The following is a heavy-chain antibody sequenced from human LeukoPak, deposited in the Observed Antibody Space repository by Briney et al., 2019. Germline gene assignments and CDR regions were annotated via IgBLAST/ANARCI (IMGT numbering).Heavy chain of an antibody. D-gene: IGHD6-13*01. J-gene: IGHJ4*02. CDR1: GFTFDDYA. CDR2: ISWNSGSI. CDR3: AKTDSSSWYYFDY. Sequence: GGSLRLSCAASGFTFDDYAMHWVRQAPGKGLEWVSGISWNSGSIGYADSVKGRFTISRDNAKNSLYLQMNSLRAEDMALYYCAKTDSSSWYYFDYWGQGTLVTVSS. V-gene: IGHV3-9*03.